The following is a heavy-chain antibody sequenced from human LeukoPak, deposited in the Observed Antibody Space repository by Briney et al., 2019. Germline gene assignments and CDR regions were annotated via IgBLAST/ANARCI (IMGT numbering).Heavy chain of an antibody. Sequence: GGSLRLSCVASGFTFTNYWMSWVRQAPGKGLEWVANMKQDGREKYHVESVKGRFTISRDNAKNSLYLQMNSLRAEDTAVYYCAKEYSGSFSPFPSYFDYWGQGTLVTVSS. CDR2: MKQDGREK. V-gene: IGHV3-7*03. CDR3: AKEYSGSFSPFPSYFDY. CDR1: GFTFTNYW. D-gene: IGHD1-26*01. J-gene: IGHJ4*02.